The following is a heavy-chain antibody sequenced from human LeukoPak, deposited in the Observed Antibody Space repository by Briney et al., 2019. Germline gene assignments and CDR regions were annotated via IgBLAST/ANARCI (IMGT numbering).Heavy chain of an antibody. J-gene: IGHJ6*02. V-gene: IGHV3-23*01. CDR3: AKDGYGSVDV. D-gene: IGHD3-10*01. CDR1: GFTFSNYA. CDR2: ISGGGDST. Sequence: EGSLRLSCAASGFTFSNYAMSWVRQAPGKGLEWVSAISGGGDSTYYADSVKGRFTISRDNSKNTLYLQMNSLRAEDTALYYCAKDGYGSVDVWGQGTTVTVSS.